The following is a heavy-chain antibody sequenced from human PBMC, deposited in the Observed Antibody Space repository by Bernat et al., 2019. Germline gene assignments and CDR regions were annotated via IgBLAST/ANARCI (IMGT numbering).Heavy chain of an antibody. CDR1: GFTFSNFG. J-gene: IGHJ4*02. CDR2: ISYDGSNK. D-gene: IGHD3-16*01. Sequence: QVQLVESGGGVVQPGRSLRLSCAASGFTFSNFGMHWVRQAPGKGLEWVAVISYDGSNKFYADSVKGRFTISRDNSKNTLYLQVNSLRAEDTAVYYCAKVWGGSHATYYFDYWGQGTLVTVSS. CDR3: AKVWGGSHATYYFDY. V-gene: IGHV3-30*18.